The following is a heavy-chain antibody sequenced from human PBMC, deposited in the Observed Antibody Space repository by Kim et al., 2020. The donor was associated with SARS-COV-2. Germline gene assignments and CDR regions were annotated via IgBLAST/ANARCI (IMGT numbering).Heavy chain of an antibody. D-gene: IGHD3-10*01. CDR2: IDPSDSYT. CDR1: GYSFTSYW. J-gene: IGHJ5*02. Sequence: GESLKISCKGSGYSFTSYWISWVSQMPGKGLEWMGRIDPSDSYTNYSPSFQGHVTISADKSISTAYLQWSSLKASDTAMYYCARTSARYLWDQIGNWFDPWGQGTLVTVSS. V-gene: IGHV5-10-1*01. CDR3: ARTSARYLWDQIGNWFDP.